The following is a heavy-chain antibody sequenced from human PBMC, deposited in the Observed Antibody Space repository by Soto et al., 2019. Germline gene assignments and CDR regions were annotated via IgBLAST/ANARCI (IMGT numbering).Heavy chain of an antibody. D-gene: IGHD2-8*01. J-gene: IGHJ4*02. CDR3: ARDDGPLHY. CDR2: ISSDGNEK. Sequence: GGSLRLSCAASGFTFNNYAIHWVRQAPGKGLEWVALISSDGNEKYYADSVKGRFTVSRDNSKNTLSLQMNSLTTEDTAVYYCARDDGPLHYWGQGSLVTVSS. V-gene: IGHV3-30-3*01. CDR1: GFTFNNYA.